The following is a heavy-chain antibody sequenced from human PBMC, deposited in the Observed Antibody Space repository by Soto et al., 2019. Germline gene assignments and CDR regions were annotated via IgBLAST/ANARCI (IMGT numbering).Heavy chain of an antibody. V-gene: IGHV4-34*01. J-gene: IGHJ4*02. CDR1: GSSFSEYY. CDR3: ARRGKRSGWASDH. D-gene: IGHD6-19*01. CDR2: ISHTGLA. Sequence: QVQLQQWGAGLLEPSDTLSLTCAVFGSSFSEYYWNWMRQPPGKGLECIGEISHTGLADYSPSLRSRATISVDASRKQFSLTLKSVTAADTAVYYCARRGKRSGWASDHWGQGTLVTVSS.